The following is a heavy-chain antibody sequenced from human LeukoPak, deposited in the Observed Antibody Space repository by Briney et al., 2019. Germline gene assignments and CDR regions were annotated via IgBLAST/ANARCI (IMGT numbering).Heavy chain of an antibody. D-gene: IGHD3-10*01. CDR2: IYQSGST. J-gene: IGHJ6*03. CDR1: GGSFSGYY. V-gene: IGHV4-34*01. CDR3: ARRGFYYYMDV. Sequence: SETLSLTCAVYGGSFSGYYLTWIRQPPGKGLEWIGEIYQSGSTNYNPSLKSRVTISVDTSKSQFSLKLSSVTAADTAVYYCARRGFYYYMDVWGKGTTVTVSS.